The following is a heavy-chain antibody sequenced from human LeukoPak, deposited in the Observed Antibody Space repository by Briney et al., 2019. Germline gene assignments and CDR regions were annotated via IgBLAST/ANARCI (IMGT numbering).Heavy chain of an antibody. CDR3: ARGGQSKYDSSGYLNYFDY. J-gene: IGHJ4*02. CDR2: ISSNGGST. D-gene: IGHD3-22*01. V-gene: IGHV3-64*01. Sequence: GGSLRLSCAASGFTFSSYVMCWVRQAPGKGLEYVSSISSNGGSTYYANSVKGRFTISRDNSKNTLYLQMGSLRAEDMAVYYCARGGQSKYDSSGYLNYFDYWGQGTLVTVSS. CDR1: GFTFSSYV.